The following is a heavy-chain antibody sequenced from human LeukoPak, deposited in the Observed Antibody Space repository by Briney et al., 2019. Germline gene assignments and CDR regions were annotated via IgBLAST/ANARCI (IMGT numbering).Heavy chain of an antibody. CDR1: SGTISTYY. CDR3: ARWEASRVAFDI. D-gene: IGHD1-26*01. V-gene: IGHV4-59*01. J-gene: IGHJ3*02. Sequence: PSVNLSLTCTVSSGTISTYYWSWIRQPPGRELEWIGYIYYSGITDYSPSLKSRVTISIDTSKKQFSLKLSSVTAADTAVYYCARWEASRVAFDIWGQGTLVTVSS. CDR2: IYYSGIT.